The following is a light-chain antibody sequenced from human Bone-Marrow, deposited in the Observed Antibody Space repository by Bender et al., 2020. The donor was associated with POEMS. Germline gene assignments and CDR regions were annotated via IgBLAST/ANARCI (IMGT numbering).Light chain of an antibody. CDR1: SSDVGGYNL. CDR2: DAT. J-gene: IGLJ1*01. CDR3: CSYAGTGTYV. Sequence: QSALTQPASVSGSPGQSITISCTGTSSDVGGYNLVSWYQQHPGTAPKLMISDATYRPSGVSNRFSASKSGNTASLTISGLQAEDEADYYCCSYAGTGTYVFGTGTKVTVL. V-gene: IGLV2-23*01.